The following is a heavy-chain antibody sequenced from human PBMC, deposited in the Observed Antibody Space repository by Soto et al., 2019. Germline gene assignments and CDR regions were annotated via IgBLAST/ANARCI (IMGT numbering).Heavy chain of an antibody. D-gene: IGHD6-19*01. Sequence: PGGSLRLSCAASGFTFGDHHMDWVRQAPGKGLEWVGRSKNKANTYTTEYAASVKGRFTISRDESKNSLYLQMNSLRTEDTAVYYCARGVFSSGWYGDCWGQGTLVTVSS. V-gene: IGHV3-72*01. CDR1: GFTFGDHH. CDR2: SKNKANTYTT. CDR3: ARGVFSSGWYGDC. J-gene: IGHJ4*02.